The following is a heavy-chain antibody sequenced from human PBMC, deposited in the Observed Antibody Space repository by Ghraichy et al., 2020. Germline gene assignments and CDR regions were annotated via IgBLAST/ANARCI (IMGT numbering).Heavy chain of an antibody. CDR3: ARLNLHYAGDENHDAFDI. Sequence: ESLNISCTVSGGSISSYYWSWIRQPPGKGLEWIGYIYYSGSTNYNPSLKSRVTISVDTSKNQFSLKLSSVTAADTAVYYCARLNLHYAGDENHDAFDIWGQGTMVTVSS. CDR2: IYYSGST. CDR1: GGSISSYY. D-gene: IGHD3-16*01. J-gene: IGHJ3*02. V-gene: IGHV4-59*08.